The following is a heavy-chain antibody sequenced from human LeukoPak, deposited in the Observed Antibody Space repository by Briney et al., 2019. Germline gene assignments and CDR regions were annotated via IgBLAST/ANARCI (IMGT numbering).Heavy chain of an antibody. CDR3: ARQTGSGLFILP. Sequence: SETLSLTCTVSGVSISSSYSYWGWIRQPPGMGLEWIGSIYYTGNTYYNASLKSQVSISIGTSKNQFSLKLTSVTAADTAVYYCARQTGSGLFILPGGQGTLVTVSS. D-gene: IGHD3/OR15-3a*01. V-gene: IGHV4-39*01. J-gene: IGHJ4*02. CDR1: GVSISSSYSY. CDR2: IYYTGNT.